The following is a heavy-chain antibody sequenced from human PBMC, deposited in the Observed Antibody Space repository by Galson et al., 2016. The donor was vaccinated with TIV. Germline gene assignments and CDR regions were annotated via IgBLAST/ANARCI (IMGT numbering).Heavy chain of an antibody. J-gene: IGHJ6*02. CDR3: ARCRGDYYYGIDV. CDR1: GASISNGDYY. CDR2: VYCSGST. V-gene: IGHV4-30-4*08. Sequence: TLSLTCSVFGASISNGDYYWTWIRQPPGKGPEWIGYVYCSGSTNYNPSLKSRVTLSGDRSTNEFSLHLNSVTAADTAVYSCARCRGDYYYGIDVWGQGTTVTVSS. D-gene: IGHD3-10*01.